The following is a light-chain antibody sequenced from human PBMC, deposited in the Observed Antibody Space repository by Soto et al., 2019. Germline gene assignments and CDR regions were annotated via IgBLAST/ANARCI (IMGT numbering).Light chain of an antibody. Sequence: DIVMTQSPDSLAVSLGERATINCKSSQSVLHSSNNKNYLAWYQQKPGQPPKLFIYWASTRESGVPDRFSGSGSGTDFTLTIGSLQAEDVAVYYCQQYSGTPTCGQGTKVEIK. CDR3: QQYSGTPT. V-gene: IGKV4-1*01. J-gene: IGKJ1*01. CDR2: WAS. CDR1: QSVLHSSNNKNY.